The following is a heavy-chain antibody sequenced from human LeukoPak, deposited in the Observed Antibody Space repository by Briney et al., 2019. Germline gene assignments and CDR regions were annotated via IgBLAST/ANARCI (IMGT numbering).Heavy chain of an antibody. CDR1: GFTFSSYS. J-gene: IGHJ4*02. Sequence: GGSLRLSCAASGFTFSSYSMNWVRQAPGKGLEWVSYISSSSSTIYYADSVKGRFTISRDNAKNSLYLQMNSLRAEDTAVYYCARSGLGYDSSGPFNYFDYWGQGTLVTVSS. CDR2: ISSSSSTI. CDR3: ARSGLGYDSSGPFNYFDY. V-gene: IGHV3-48*04. D-gene: IGHD3-22*01.